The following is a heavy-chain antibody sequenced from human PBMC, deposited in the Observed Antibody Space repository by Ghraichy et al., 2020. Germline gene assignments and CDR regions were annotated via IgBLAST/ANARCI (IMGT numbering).Heavy chain of an antibody. CDR1: GGSFSGYY. V-gene: IGHV4-34*01. CDR2: INQSGST. CDR3: ARLCSSTTCLVRYYYSYGMDV. Sequence: SETLSLTCAVYGGSFSGYYWSWIRQPPGKGLEWIGEINQSGSTNYNSSLKSRVTIAVDTSKNHFSLSLHSVTAADTAVYYCARLCSSTTCLVRYYYSYGMDVWGQGTTVTVSS. J-gene: IGHJ6*02. D-gene: IGHD2-2*01.